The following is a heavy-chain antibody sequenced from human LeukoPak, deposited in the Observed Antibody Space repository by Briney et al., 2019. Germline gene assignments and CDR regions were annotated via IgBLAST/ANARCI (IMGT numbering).Heavy chain of an antibody. J-gene: IGHJ4*02. Sequence: ASVKVSCKASGYTFTSYDISWVRQAPGQGLEWMGIINPSGGSTSYAQKFQGRVTMTRDTSTSTVYMELSSLRSEDTAVYYCARDLSGYSGYDRHFDYWGQGTLVTVSS. V-gene: IGHV1-46*01. D-gene: IGHD5-12*01. CDR2: INPSGGST. CDR1: GYTFTSYD. CDR3: ARDLSGYSGYDRHFDY.